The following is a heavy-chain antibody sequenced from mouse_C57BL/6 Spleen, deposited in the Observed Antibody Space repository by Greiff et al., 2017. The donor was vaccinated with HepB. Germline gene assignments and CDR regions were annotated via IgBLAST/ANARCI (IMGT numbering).Heavy chain of an antibody. CDR2: IRNKANGYTT. CDR1: GFTFTDYY. D-gene: IGHD1-2*01. CDR3: ARSSLMDY. V-gene: IGHV7-3*01. J-gene: IGHJ4*01. Sequence: EVKVVESGGGLVQPGGSLSLSCAASGFTFTDYYMSWVRQPPGKALEWLGFIRNKANGYTTEYSASVKGRFTISRDNSQSILYLQMNDLRAEDSATYYCARSSLMDYWGQGTSVTVSS.